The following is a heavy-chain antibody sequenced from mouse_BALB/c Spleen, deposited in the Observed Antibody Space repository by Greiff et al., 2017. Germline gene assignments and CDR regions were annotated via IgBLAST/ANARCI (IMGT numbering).Heavy chain of an antibody. CDR1: GFTFSDYY. D-gene: IGHD2-3*01. CDR3: ARGGMGY. V-gene: IGHV5-4*02. J-gene: IGHJ2*01. CDR2: ISDGGSYT. Sequence: EVNVVESGGGLVKPGGSLKLSCAASGFTFSDYYMYWVRQTPEKRLEWVATISDGGSYTYYPDSVKGRFTISRDNAKNNLYLQMSSLKSEDTAMYYCARGGMGYWGQGTTLTVSS.